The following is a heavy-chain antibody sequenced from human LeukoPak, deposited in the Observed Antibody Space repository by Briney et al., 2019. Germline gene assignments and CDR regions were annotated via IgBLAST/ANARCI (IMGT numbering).Heavy chain of an antibody. CDR2: ISYDGSNK. Sequence: GGSLRLSCAASGFTFSSYGMHWVRQAPGKGLEWVAVISYDGSNKYYADSVKGRFTISRDNSKNTLYLQMNSLRAEDTAVYYCAKGTGRRVTMFRGNDYWGQGTLVTVSS. D-gene: IGHD3-10*01. CDR3: AKGTGRRVTMFRGNDY. V-gene: IGHV3-30*18. J-gene: IGHJ4*02. CDR1: GFTFSSYG.